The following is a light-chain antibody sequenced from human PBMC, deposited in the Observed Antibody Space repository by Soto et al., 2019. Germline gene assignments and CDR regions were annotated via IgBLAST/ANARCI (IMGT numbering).Light chain of an antibody. Sequence: EIVLTQSPGTLSASPGERATLSCRASQSVSSKLAWYQQKPGQAPRLLFYGASTGATGIPARFSGSGSETEFTLSISSLRSEDFAVYYCQQYNNWPGTFGQGTKVEI. CDR3: QQYNNWPGT. V-gene: IGKV3-15*01. CDR1: QSVSSK. J-gene: IGKJ1*01. CDR2: GAS.